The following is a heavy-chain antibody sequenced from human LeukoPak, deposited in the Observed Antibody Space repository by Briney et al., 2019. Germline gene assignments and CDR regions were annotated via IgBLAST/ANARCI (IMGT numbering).Heavy chain of an antibody. Sequence: GGSLRLSCAASGFTFNNYGMHWVRQAPDKGLEWLAFMRYDGSNTYYADSVKGRFTVSRDDSKNTLYLQMNSLRGDDTAVYYCAKDGTSYYYIYYWGQGTLVTVSS. CDR3: AKDGTSYYYIYY. CDR1: GFTFNNYG. CDR2: MRYDGSNT. J-gene: IGHJ4*02. D-gene: IGHD2/OR15-2a*01. V-gene: IGHV3-30*02.